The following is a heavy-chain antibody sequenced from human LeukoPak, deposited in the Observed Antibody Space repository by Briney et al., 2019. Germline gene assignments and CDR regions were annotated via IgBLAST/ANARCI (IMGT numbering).Heavy chain of an antibody. J-gene: IGHJ4*02. CDR3: VKGQAGNSDY. V-gene: IGHV3-64D*06. CDR1: GFTFSSYA. D-gene: IGHD6-19*01. Sequence: PGGSLRLSCSASGFTFSSYAMHWVRQAPGKGLEYVSAISSNGGSTYYADSVKGRFTISRDNSRNTLYLQMSSLRAEDTAVYYCVKGQAGNSDYWGQGTLVTVSS. CDR2: ISSNGGST.